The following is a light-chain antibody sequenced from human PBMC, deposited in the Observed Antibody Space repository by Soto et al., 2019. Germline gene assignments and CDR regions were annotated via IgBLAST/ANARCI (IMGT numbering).Light chain of an antibody. CDR2: DVD. V-gene: IGLV2-14*01. CDR3: NSYTSSSTRV. Sequence: QSVLTQPASVSGSPGQSITISCTGTSSDVGGHNYVSWYQQHPGKAPKLMIYDVDNRPSGVSNRFSGSKSGNTASLTISGLQAEDEADYYCNSYTSSSTRVFGTGTKVTVL. CDR1: SSDVGGHNY. J-gene: IGLJ1*01.